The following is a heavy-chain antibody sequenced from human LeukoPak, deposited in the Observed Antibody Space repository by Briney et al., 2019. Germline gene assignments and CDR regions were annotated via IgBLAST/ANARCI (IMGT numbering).Heavy chain of an antibody. CDR2: IKQDGSEK. CDR1: GFTVSSFW. V-gene: IGHV3-7*01. Sequence: PGGSLRLSCAASGFTVSSFWMTWVRQAPGKGLEWVANIKQDGSEKYYVDSVRGRFTISRDNATNSLYLQMNSLRAEDTAVYYCARDLNYFDYWGQGTLVTVSS. CDR3: ARDLNYFDY. J-gene: IGHJ4*02.